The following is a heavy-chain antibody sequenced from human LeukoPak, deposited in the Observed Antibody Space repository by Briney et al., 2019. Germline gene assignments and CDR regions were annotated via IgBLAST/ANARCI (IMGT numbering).Heavy chain of an antibody. V-gene: IGHV3-48*01. J-gene: IGHJ4*02. Sequence: GGSLRLSCAASGFTFSSYSMNWVRQAPGQGLEWVSYITSDSVTMFYADSVKGRFTASRDNAENSMYLQMNSLRAEDTAVYYCARDRGRLHQYGGHPGFDSWGPGTLVTVSS. CDR3: ARDRGRLHQYGGHPGFDS. CDR2: ITSDSVTM. CDR1: GFTFSSYS. D-gene: IGHD2-15*01.